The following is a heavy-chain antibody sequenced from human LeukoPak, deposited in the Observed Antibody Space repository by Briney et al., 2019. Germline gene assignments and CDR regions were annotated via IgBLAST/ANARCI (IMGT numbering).Heavy chain of an antibody. J-gene: IGHJ4*02. Sequence: SQTLSLTCTVSGGSISSGGYYWSWTRQHPGKGLEWIGYIYYSGSTYYNPSLKSRVTISVDTSKNQFSLELSSVTAADTAVYYCARLSGGWYGGFDYWGQGTLVTVSS. V-gene: IGHV4-31*03. CDR2: IYYSGST. D-gene: IGHD6-19*01. CDR1: GGSISSGGYY. CDR3: ARLSGGWYGGFDY.